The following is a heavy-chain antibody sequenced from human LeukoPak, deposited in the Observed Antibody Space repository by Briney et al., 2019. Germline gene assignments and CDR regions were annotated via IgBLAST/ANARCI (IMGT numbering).Heavy chain of an antibody. CDR2: MNPNSGNT. V-gene: IGHV1-8*03. CDR1: GYTFTSYD. Sequence: ASVKVSCKASGYTFTSYDINWVRQAPGQGLERMGWMNPNSGNTGYAQKFQGRVTITTNTSISTAYMELSSLKSEDTAVYYCARSSSGRWFDPWGQGTLVTVSS. D-gene: IGHD3-22*01. CDR3: ARSSSGRWFDP. J-gene: IGHJ5*02.